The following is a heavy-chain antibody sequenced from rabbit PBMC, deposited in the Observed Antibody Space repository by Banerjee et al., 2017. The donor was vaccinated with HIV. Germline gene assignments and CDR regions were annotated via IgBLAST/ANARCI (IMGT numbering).Heavy chain of an antibody. J-gene: IGHJ4*01. CDR2: IHAGSSGGT. V-gene: IGHV1S45*01. CDR1: GFTLSSYYY. D-gene: IGHD6-1*01. Sequence: QEQLVESGGGLVQPEGSLTLTCKASGFTLSSYYYMCWVRQAPGKGLEWIACIHAGSSGGTYYASWAKGRFTISKTSSTTVTLQMTSLTAADTATYFCARDEGDTGYVSYGYALDLWGPGTLVTVS. CDR3: ARDEGDTGYVSYGYALDL.